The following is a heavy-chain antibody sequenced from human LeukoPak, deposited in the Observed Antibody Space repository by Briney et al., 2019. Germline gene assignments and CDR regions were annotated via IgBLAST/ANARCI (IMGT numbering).Heavy chain of an antibody. J-gene: IGHJ4*02. CDR1: GYSFTNYW. Sequence: GESLKISCKGSGYSFTNYWITWVRQMPGKGLEWMGRIDPSDSYTNYSPSFQGQVTISADKSISTAYLQWSSLKASDTAMYYCARGGYCGGDCYVDYWGQGTLVTVSS. CDR3: ARGGYCGGDCYVDY. D-gene: IGHD2-21*02. CDR2: IDPSDSYT. V-gene: IGHV5-10-1*04.